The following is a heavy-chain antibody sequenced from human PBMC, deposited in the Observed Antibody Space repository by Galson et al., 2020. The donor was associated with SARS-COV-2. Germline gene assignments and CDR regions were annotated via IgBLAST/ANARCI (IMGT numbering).Heavy chain of an antibody. Sequence: GGSLRLSCAAFGFSFSSFALRWVRQAPGKGLEWVSTISGSGGSTYYPDSVKGRFTISRDNSRNTVFLQMNNLRAEDTAVYFCAKDTGGVNEYWGQGTLVTVSS. CDR3: AKDTGGVNEY. V-gene: IGHV3-23*01. D-gene: IGHD3-16*01. CDR2: ISGSGGST. CDR1: GFSFSSFA. J-gene: IGHJ4*02.